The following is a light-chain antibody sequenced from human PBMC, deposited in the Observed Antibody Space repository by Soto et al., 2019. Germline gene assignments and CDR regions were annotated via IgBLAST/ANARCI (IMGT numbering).Light chain of an antibody. Sequence: EIVLTQSPGTLSLSPGERATLSCRANQSVSSSYLAWYQQKPGQAPRLLIYGASSRATGIPDRFSGSGSGTDFTLTISRLEPEDFAVYYCQQYRSSPPLTFGGGTKVEIK. J-gene: IGKJ4*01. CDR3: QQYRSSPPLT. CDR2: GAS. V-gene: IGKV3-20*01. CDR1: QSVSSSY.